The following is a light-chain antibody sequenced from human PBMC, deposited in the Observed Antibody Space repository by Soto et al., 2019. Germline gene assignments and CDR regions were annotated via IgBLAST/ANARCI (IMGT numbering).Light chain of an antibody. CDR1: QSISSY. Sequence: DIQMTQSPSSLSASVGDRVTITCRASQSISSYLNWYQQKPGKAPKLLIYAASSLQSGVPSRFSGSGSGPDFTLTISSLQPEDFATDYCQQSYSTPPTFGQGTKVESK. J-gene: IGKJ1*01. CDR2: AAS. CDR3: QQSYSTPPT. V-gene: IGKV1-39*01.